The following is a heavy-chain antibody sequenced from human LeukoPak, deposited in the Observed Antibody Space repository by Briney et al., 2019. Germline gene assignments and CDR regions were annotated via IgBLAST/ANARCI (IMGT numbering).Heavy chain of an antibody. CDR3: ARDSSGYYYAY. CDR1: GGSISSGDYY. CDR2: IYYSGST. Sequence: SETLSLTCTVSGGSISSGDYYWSWLRQPPGKGLEWIGYIYYSGSTYYNPSLKSRVTISVDTSKNQFSLKLSSVTAADTAVYYCARDSSGYYYAYWGQGTLVTVSS. J-gene: IGHJ4*02. V-gene: IGHV4-30-4*01. D-gene: IGHD3-22*01.